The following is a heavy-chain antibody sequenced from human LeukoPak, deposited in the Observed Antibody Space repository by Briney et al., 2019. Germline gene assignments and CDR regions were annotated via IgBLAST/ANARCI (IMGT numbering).Heavy chain of an antibody. J-gene: IGHJ3*02. V-gene: IGHV4-39*07. CDR2: IYYGGNT. CDR3: ARTACGGDCYSGRSGAFDI. D-gene: IGHD2-21*01. Sequence: SETLSLTCTVSGGTISSSRYYWGWIRQPPGKGLEWIGSIYYGGNTYYNPSLKSRVTISVDTSKNQFSLKLSSVTAADTAVYYCARTACGGDCYSGRSGAFDIWGQGTMVTVSS. CDR1: GGTISSSRYY.